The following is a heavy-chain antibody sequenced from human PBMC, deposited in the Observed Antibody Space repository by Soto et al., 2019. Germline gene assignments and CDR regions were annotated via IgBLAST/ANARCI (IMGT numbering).Heavy chain of an antibody. Sequence: GGSLRLSCAASGFTFSSYSMNWVRQAPGKGLEWVSSISSSSSYIYYADAVKGRFTISRDNAKNSLYLQMNSLRAEDTAVYYCAREGSGYDYYYYGMDVWGQGTTATV. CDR2: ISSSSSYI. J-gene: IGHJ6*02. CDR3: AREGSGYDYYYYGMDV. D-gene: IGHD5-12*01. V-gene: IGHV3-21*01. CDR1: GFTFSSYS.